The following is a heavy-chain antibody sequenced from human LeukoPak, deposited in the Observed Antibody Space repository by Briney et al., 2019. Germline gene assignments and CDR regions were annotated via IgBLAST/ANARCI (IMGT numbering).Heavy chain of an antibody. Sequence: ASVKVSCKASGYTFTSYGISWVRQAPGQGLEWMGWISAYNGNTNYAQKLEGRVTMTTDTSTSTAYMELRSLRSDDTAVYYCARVIVGATANWFDPWGQGTLVTVSS. CDR1: GYTFTSYG. V-gene: IGHV1-18*01. J-gene: IGHJ5*02. CDR2: ISAYNGNT. CDR3: ARVIVGATANWFDP. D-gene: IGHD1-26*01.